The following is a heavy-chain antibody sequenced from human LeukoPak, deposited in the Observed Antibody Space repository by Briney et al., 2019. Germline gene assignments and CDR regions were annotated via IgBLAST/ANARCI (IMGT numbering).Heavy chain of an antibody. CDR1: GCSISSYY. Sequence: SETLSLTCTVSGCSISSYYWSWIRQPPGKGLEWIGYIYTSGSTNYNPALKSRVTISVDTSKNQFSLKLSSVTAADTAVYYCAQEHYDILTGYYHNWFDPWGQGTMVTVSS. CDR2: IYTSGST. D-gene: IGHD3-9*01. CDR3: AQEHYDILTGYYHNWFDP. J-gene: IGHJ5*02. V-gene: IGHV4-4*09.